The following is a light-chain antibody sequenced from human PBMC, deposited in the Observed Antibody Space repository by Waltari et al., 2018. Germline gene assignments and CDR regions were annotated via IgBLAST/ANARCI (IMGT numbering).Light chain of an antibody. CDR3: QQYHTFYT. Sequence: DIQMTQSPSSLSASVGDRVTITCRDSQTISSWLAWYQQKPGKAPKLLIYKASSLESGVPSRFSGSGSGTEFALTISSLQPDDVATYYCQQYHTFYTFGQGTTVEI. V-gene: IGKV1-5*03. J-gene: IGKJ1*01. CDR1: QTISSW. CDR2: KAS.